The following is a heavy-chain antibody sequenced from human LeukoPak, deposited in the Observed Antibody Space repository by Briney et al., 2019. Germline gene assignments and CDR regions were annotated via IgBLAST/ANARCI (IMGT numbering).Heavy chain of an antibody. V-gene: IGHV3-30*04. CDR1: RFTFSSYA. J-gene: IGHJ6*03. Sequence: GGSLRLSGAASRFTFSSYAMHWVRQAPGKGLEWVTLISYDGSNKYYADSVKGRFTISRDNSKNTLYLQMNSLRAEDTAVYYCARAGVYSYSYYMDVWGKGTTVTVSS. D-gene: IGHD5-18*01. CDR3: ARAGVYSYSYYMDV. CDR2: ISYDGSNK.